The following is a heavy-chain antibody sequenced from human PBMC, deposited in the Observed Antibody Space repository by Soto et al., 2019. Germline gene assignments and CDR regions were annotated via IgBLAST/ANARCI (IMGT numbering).Heavy chain of an antibody. J-gene: IGHJ6*02. CDR1: GGSISSGGYY. V-gene: IGHV4-31*01. D-gene: IGHD2-2*01. CDR2: IYYSGST. CDR3: ARSFLGGYCSSTSCYDLFGMDV. Sequence: SETLSLTCTVSGGSISSGGYYWSWIRQHPGKGLEWIGYIYYSGSTYYNPSLKNQVTKSVDTSKNQISMKMSTVTAADTAVYYCARSFLGGYCSSTSCYDLFGMDVWGQGTTVTVS.